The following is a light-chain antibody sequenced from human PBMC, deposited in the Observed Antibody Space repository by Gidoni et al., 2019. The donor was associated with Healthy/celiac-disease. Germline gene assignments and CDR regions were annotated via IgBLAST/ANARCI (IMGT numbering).Light chain of an antibody. CDR1: QSVSSSY. Sequence: ELVLTQSPGTLSLSPGERATLACRASQSVSSSYLAWDQQKPGQAPRLLIYGASSRATGIPDRFSGSGSGTDFTLTISRLEPEDFAVYYCQQYGSSPGTFGQGTKVEIK. J-gene: IGKJ1*01. V-gene: IGKV3-20*01. CDR2: GAS. CDR3: QQYGSSPGT.